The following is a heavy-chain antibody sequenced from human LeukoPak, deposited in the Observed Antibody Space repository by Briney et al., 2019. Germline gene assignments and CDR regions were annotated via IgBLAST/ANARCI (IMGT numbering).Heavy chain of an antibody. V-gene: IGHV4-34*01. J-gene: IGHJ4*02. CDR2: INHSGST. Sequence: SETLSLTCAVYGGSFSGYYWSWIRQPPGKGLEWIGEINHSGSTNCNPSLKSRVTISVDTSKNQFSLKLSTVTAADTAVYYCARGWSVQALYYFDYWGQGTLVTVSS. D-gene: IGHD3-3*01. CDR1: GGSFSGYY. CDR3: ARGWSVQALYYFDY.